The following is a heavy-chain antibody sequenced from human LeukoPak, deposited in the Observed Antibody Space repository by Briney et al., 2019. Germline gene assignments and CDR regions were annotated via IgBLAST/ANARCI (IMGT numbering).Heavy chain of an antibody. J-gene: IGHJ3*02. V-gene: IGHV4-61*01. Sequence: SETLSLTCTVSGYSISSGYYWGWIRQPPGKGLEWIGYIYYSGSTNYNPSLKSRVTISVDTSKNQFSLKLSSVTSADTAVYYCARYYYDNSGSIYAFDIWGQGTMVTVSS. CDR3: ARYYYDNSGSIYAFDI. D-gene: IGHD3-22*01. CDR2: IYYSGST. CDR1: GYSISSGYY.